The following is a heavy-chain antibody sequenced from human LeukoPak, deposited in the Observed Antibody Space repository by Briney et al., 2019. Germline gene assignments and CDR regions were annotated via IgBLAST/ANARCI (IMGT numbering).Heavy chain of an antibody. CDR2: MNPNSGNT. J-gene: IGHJ6*03. V-gene: IGHV1-8*03. CDR3: ARGFDFWSGYYYYYMDV. CDR1: GYTFTSYD. Sequence: ASVKVPCKASGYTFTSYDINWVRQAPGQGLEWMGWMNPNSGNTGYAQKFQGRVTITRNTSISTAYMELSSLRSEDTAVYYCARGFDFWSGYYYYYMDVRGKGTTVTVSS. D-gene: IGHD3-3*01.